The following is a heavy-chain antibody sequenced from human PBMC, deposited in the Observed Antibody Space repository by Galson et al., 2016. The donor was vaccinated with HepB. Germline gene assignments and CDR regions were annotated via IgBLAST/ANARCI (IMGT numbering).Heavy chain of an antibody. CDR1: GGSISSTEYY. CDR3: ATGIVVAGKYYYDYIDV. D-gene: IGHD6-19*01. J-gene: IGHJ6*03. CDR2: IYRSEST. Sequence: ETLSLTCSVSGGSISSTEYYWGWIRQPPGRGLEWIGCIYRSESTYYNPSLKSRVTISVDTSKNQFSLRLHSVTAADPGVYYCATGIVVAGKYYYDYIDVWGKGTTVTVSS. V-gene: IGHV4-39*01.